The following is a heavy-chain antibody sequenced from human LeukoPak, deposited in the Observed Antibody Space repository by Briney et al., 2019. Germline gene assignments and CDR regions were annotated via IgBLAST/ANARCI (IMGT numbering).Heavy chain of an antibody. J-gene: IGHJ5*02. CDR2: IWYDGSNK. V-gene: IGHV3-33*01. Sequence: LGGSLRLSCAASGFTFSSYGMHWVRQAPGKGLEWVAVIWYDGSNKYYADSVKGRFTISRDNSKNTLYLQMNSLRAEDTAVYYCARVGQVVPAAMLGWFDPWGQGTLVTVSS. CDR1: GFTFSSYG. D-gene: IGHD2-2*01. CDR3: ARVGQVVPAAMLGWFDP.